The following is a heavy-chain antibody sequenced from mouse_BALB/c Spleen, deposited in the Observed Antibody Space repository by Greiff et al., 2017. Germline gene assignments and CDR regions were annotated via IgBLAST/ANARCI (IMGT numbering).Heavy chain of an antibody. Sequence: EVPLQQSGPELVRSGASVKLSCTASGFNINDYYMHWVKQRREQGLEWIGWIDPENGDTEYAPKFQGKAAMTAATSSNTAYLQLSSLTSEDSAVYDCSAQSARASFAEWGQGALGTVSA. CDR3: SAQSARASFAE. V-gene: IGHV14-4*02. CDR1: GFNINDYY. D-gene: IGHD3-1*01. J-gene: IGHJ3*01. CDR2: IDPENGDT.